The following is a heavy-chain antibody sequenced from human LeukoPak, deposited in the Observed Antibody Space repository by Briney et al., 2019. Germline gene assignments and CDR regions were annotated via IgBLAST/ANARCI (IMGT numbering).Heavy chain of an antibody. V-gene: IGHV4-59*01. Sequence: NHSETLSLTCTVSGGSISTYYWSWIRQPPGKGLEWIGYIYYTGSTTYNPSLMSRVTILVDTSKNQFSLKLTSVTAADAAVYYCARVSSWYGTYYFDYWGQGILVTVSS. CDR2: IYYTGST. D-gene: IGHD6-13*01. CDR3: ARVSSWYGTYYFDY. CDR1: GGSISTYY. J-gene: IGHJ4*02.